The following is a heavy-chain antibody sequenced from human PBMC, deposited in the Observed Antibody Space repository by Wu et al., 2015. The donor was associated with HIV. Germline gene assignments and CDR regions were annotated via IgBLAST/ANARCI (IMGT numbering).Heavy chain of an antibody. Sequence: QVQLVQSGAEVKKPGASVKVSCKASGYTFTSYGISWVRQAPGQGLEWMGWISAYNGNTNYAQKLQGRVTMTTDTSTSTAYMELRSLRSDDTAVYYCATQTYYYGSGSSLSGMDVWGQGTTVTVSS. CDR2: ISAYNGNT. CDR3: ATQTYYYGSGSSLSGMDV. CDR1: GYTFTSYG. D-gene: IGHD3-10*01. V-gene: IGHV1-18*01. J-gene: IGHJ6*02.